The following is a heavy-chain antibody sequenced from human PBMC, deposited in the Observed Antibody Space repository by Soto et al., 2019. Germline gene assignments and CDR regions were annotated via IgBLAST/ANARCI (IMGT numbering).Heavy chain of an antibody. J-gene: IGHJ4*02. CDR1: GGTFSSYA. V-gene: IGHV1-69*01. D-gene: IGHD3-10*01. Sequence: QVQLVQAGAEVKKPGSSVKVSCKASGGTFSSYAISWVRQAPGQGLEWMGGIIPIFGTANYAQKFQGRVTITADESTSTAYMELRSLRSEDRAVYYCARGELREFGGFGERGSFDYWGQGTLVTVSS. CDR3: ARGELREFGGFGERGSFDY. CDR2: IIPIFGTA.